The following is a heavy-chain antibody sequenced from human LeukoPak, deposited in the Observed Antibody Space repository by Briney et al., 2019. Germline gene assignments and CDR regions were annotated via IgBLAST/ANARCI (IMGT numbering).Heavy chain of an antibody. D-gene: IGHD3-10*01. CDR1: GGSISSYY. V-gene: IGHV4-59*12. J-gene: IGHJ4*02. CDR2: IYYSGST. Sequence: SETLSLTCTVSGGSISSYYWSWIRQPPGKGLEWIGYIYYSGSTNYNPSLKSRVTISVDTSKNQFSLKLSSVTAADTAVYYCAREVSGSPISFDYWGQGTLVTVSS. CDR3: AREVSGSPISFDY.